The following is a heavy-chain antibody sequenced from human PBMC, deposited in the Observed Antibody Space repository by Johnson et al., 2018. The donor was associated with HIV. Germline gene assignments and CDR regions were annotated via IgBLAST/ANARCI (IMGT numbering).Heavy chain of an antibody. CDR3: ARDRGAFDI. V-gene: IGHV3-20*04. Sequence: VQLVESGGGVVQPGRSLRLSCAASGFTFSSYGMHWVRQAPGKGLEWVSGINWNGGSIGYADSVKGRFTISRDNAKNSLYLQMNSLRAEDTALYYCARDRGAFDIWGQGTMVTVSS. J-gene: IGHJ3*02. CDR2: INWNGGSI. CDR1: GFTFSSYG.